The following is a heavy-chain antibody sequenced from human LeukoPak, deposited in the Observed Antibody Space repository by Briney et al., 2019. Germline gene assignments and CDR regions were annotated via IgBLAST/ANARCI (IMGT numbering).Heavy chain of an antibody. CDR3: ARVGEYGTGSAMVMTN. V-gene: IGHV1-46*01. D-gene: IGHD3-16*01. CDR1: GYTFTSYY. Sequence: ASVKVSCKASGYTFTSYYMHWVRQAPGQGLEWMGIINPSGGSTSYAQKFQGRVTMTRDMSTSTVYMELSSLRSEDTAVYYCARVGEYGTGSAMVMTNWGQGTLATVSS. CDR2: INPSGGST. J-gene: IGHJ4*02.